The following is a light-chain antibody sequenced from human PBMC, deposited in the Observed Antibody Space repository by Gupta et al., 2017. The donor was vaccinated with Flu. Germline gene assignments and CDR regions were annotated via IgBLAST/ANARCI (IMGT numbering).Light chain of an antibody. CDR3: QQRSKWPPSVT. V-gene: IGKV3-11*01. J-gene: IGKJ4*01. CDR1: QTVSSF. CDR2: DAS. Sequence: EIILTQSPATLSLSPGQRATLSCRASQTVSSFLAWYQQKPGQAPRLLIYDASNRATDIPARFSGSGFGTDFTLTISSLEPEDFAVYYCQQRSKWPPSVTFGGGTRVEFK.